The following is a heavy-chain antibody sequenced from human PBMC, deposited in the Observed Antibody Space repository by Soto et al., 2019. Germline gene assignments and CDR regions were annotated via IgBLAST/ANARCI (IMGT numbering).Heavy chain of an antibody. CDR2: ISSSSSYI. D-gene: IGHD2-15*01. CDR3: ARDLGYCSGGSCSSMANGY. Sequence: GGSLRLSCAASGFTFSSYSMNWVRQAPGKGLEWVSSISSSSSYIYYADSVKGRFTISRDNAKNSLYLQMNSLRAEDTAVYYCARDLGYCSGGSCSSMANGYWGQGTLVTVSS. J-gene: IGHJ4*02. V-gene: IGHV3-21*01. CDR1: GFTFSSYS.